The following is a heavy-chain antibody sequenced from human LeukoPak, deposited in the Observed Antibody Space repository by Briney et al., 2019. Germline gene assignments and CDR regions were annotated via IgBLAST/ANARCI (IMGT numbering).Heavy chain of an antibody. Sequence: PGGSLRLSCAASGFTFSSYSMNWVRQAPGKGLEGVSSITSRSSYIYYADSVKGRFTISRDNSKNTLFLQMHSLRADDTAVYYCARYCSGGGCYSGFDFWGQGTLVTVSS. CDR2: ITSRSSYI. CDR3: ARYCSGGGCYSGFDF. D-gene: IGHD2-15*01. V-gene: IGHV3-21*04. J-gene: IGHJ4*02. CDR1: GFTFSSYS.